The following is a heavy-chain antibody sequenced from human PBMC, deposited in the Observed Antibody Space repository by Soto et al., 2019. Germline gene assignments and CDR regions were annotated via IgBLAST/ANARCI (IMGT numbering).Heavy chain of an antibody. CDR3: ARDRSSSSWLDY. CDR1: GGSISSSNW. Sequence: QVQLQESGPGLVKPSGTLSLTCAVSGGSISSSNWWSWVRQPPGKGLEWIGEVYQSGSTSHNPSLQSRVPISVEKSKNQFSLQLSSVTAADTAMYHCARDRSSSSWLDYWGQGTLGTVSS. J-gene: IGHJ4*02. V-gene: IGHV4-4*02. CDR2: VYQSGST. D-gene: IGHD6-13*01.